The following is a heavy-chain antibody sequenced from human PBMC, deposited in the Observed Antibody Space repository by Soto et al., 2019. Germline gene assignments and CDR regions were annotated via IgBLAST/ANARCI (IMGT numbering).Heavy chain of an antibody. V-gene: IGHV3-23*01. CDR3: AKLGTMGVFDN. J-gene: IGHJ4*02. D-gene: IGHD1-26*01. CDR1: GFTFSSYA. Sequence: EVHLLESGGGLVQPGGSLRLSCAASGFTFSSYAMSWVRQAPGKGLEWLAGITFRGDNTYYADSVKGRFTLSRDNSRNRLDLQMNSLKVEDTAVYYCAKLGTMGVFDNWGQGTLLTVSS. CDR2: ITFRGDNT.